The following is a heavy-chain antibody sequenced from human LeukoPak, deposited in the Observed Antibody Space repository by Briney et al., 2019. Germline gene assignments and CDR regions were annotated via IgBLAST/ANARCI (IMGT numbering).Heavy chain of an antibody. V-gene: IGHV3-7*03. CDR3: ARDVYDFWSGHYYGMDV. CDR2: IKQDGSEK. D-gene: IGHD3-3*01. J-gene: IGHJ6*02. Sequence: PGGSLRLSCAASGFTFSSYWMSWVRQAPGKGLEWVANIKQDGSEKYYVDSVKGRFTISRDNAKNSLYLQMNSLRAEDTAVYYCARDVYDFWSGHYYGMDVWGQGTTVTVSS. CDR1: GFTFSSYW.